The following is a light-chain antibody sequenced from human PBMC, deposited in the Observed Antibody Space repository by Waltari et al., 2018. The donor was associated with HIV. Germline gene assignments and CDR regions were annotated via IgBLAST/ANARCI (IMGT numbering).Light chain of an antibody. CDR1: SSNIGAGYD. Sequence: QSVLTQPPSVSGAPGQRVTISCTGSSSNIGAGYDVHWCQQLPGTAPKLHIHRKHNRPAGVPYRISGPQFGTLASLAITGPPAEDGGDYYCQSYDSGLSAYVFGTGTKVTVL. CDR3: QSYDSGLSAYV. J-gene: IGLJ1*01. CDR2: RKH. V-gene: IGLV1-40*01.